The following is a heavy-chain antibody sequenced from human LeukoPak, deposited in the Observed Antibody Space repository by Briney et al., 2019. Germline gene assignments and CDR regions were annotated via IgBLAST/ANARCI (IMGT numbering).Heavy chain of an antibody. CDR3: ARDRGPYYYDSRGDAFDI. CDR2: IYYSGST. CDR1: GGSISSGGYY. J-gene: IGHJ3*02. D-gene: IGHD3-22*01. V-gene: IGHV4-31*03. Sequence: PSETLSLTCTVSGGSISSGGYYWSWIRQHPGKGLEWIGYIYYSGSTYYNPSLKSRVTISVDTSKNQFSLKLSSVTAADTAVYYCARDRGPYYYDSRGDAFDIWGQGTMVTVSS.